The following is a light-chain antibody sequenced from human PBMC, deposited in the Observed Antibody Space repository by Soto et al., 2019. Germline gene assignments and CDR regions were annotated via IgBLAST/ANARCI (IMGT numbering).Light chain of an antibody. V-gene: IGKV3-20*01. CDR3: QQYGNSPLT. J-gene: IGKJ4*01. CDR2: GVS. Sequence: EIVLTQSPDTLSLSPGQRATLSCRASQSVRSDYFAWYQQEPGQAPRVIIFGVSTRATGVPDRFSGSGSGTDFTLTISRLEPEDFALYYCQQYGNSPLTFGGGTKVDIK. CDR1: QSVRSDY.